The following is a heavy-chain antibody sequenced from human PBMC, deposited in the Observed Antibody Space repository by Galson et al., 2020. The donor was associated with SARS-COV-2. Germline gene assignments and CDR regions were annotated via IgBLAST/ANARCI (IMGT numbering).Heavy chain of an antibody. V-gene: IGHV1-2*02. J-gene: IGHJ4*02. D-gene: IGHD3-22*01. CDR1: GYTFNGYY. CDR3: AGTSPFSYDSNGYYYV. Sequence: ASVKVSCKASGYTFNGYYIHWVRQAPGQGLEWLGWINPNSGGTVNVQKFQGRVTLTRDTSIITTYMELTRLTSDDTAVYYCAGTSPFSYDSNGYYYVWGQGTQVTVSS. CDR2: INPNSGGT.